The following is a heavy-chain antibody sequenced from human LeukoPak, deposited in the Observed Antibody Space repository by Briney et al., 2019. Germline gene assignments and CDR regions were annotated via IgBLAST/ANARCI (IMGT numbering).Heavy chain of an antibody. V-gene: IGHV3-21*01. CDR2: ISSGGSYI. Sequence: GGSLRLSCAASAFTFSSYSMHWVRQAPGKGLDWVSSISSGGSYIYYPDSLKGRFTISRDSARNSLYLQMNSLRAADTAVYYCARGARFGDTYYFDYWGQGTLVTVSS. D-gene: IGHD3-10*01. J-gene: IGHJ4*02. CDR3: ARGARFGDTYYFDY. CDR1: AFTFSSYS.